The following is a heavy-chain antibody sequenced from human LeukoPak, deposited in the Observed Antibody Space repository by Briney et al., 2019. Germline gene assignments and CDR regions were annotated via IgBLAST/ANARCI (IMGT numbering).Heavy chain of an antibody. J-gene: IGHJ4*02. CDR2: ISGSGGST. Sequence: PGGSLRLSCAASGFTFSSYAMSWVRQAPGKGLEWVSAISGSGGSTYYADSVKGRFTISRDNSKNTLYLQMNSLRAEDTAVYYCAKAQMVRGVIYYFDYWGQGTLVTVSS. CDR1: GFTFSSYA. V-gene: IGHV3-23*01. D-gene: IGHD3-10*01. CDR3: AKAQMVRGVIYYFDY.